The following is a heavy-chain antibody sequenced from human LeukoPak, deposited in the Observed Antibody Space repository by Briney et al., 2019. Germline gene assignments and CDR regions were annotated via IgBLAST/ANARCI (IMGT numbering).Heavy chain of an antibody. CDR3: ARDRYFQY. D-gene: IGHD1-14*01. CDR1: GFTFSSYW. CDR2: IKQDGSEK. V-gene: IGHV3-7*01. Sequence: GGSLRLSCAASGFTFSSYWMSWVREAPGKGLEWVANIKQDGSEKHYVDSVKGRFSISRDNAENSLHLQMNSLRAEDTAVYYCARDRYFQYWGQGTLVTVSS. J-gene: IGHJ1*01.